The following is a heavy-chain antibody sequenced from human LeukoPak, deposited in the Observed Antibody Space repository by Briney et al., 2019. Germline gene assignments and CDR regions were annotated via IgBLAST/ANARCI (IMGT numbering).Heavy chain of an antibody. CDR3: AKDSYVSGRPLHTFDV. J-gene: IGHJ3*01. CDR1: GFTFAIHA. D-gene: IGHD3-10*01. CDR2: LCGDGAST. V-gene: IGHV3-23*01. Sequence: GGSLRLSCAASGFTFAIHAMTWVPQAPGKGLEWVSGLCGDGASTHYAESVKGQFTISRDNSQNTLFLQMNSLRVEDTAIYYCAKDSYVSGRPLHTFDVWGQGTMVTVSS.